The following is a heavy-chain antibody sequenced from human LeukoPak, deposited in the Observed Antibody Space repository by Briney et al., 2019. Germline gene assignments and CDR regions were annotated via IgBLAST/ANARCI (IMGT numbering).Heavy chain of an antibody. CDR3: VSSVAGY. J-gene: IGHJ4*02. CDR2: INHSGST. V-gene: IGHV4-34*01. CDR1: GGSFSGYY. Sequence: SETLSLTCAVYGGSFSGYYWSWIRQPPGKGLEWIGEINHSGSTNYNPSLKSRVTISVDTSKNQFSLKLSSVTAADTAVYYCVSSVAGYWGQGTLVTVSS. D-gene: IGHD6-19*01.